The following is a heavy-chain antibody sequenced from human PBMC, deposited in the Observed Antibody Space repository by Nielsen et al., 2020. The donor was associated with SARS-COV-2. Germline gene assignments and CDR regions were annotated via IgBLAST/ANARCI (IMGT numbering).Heavy chain of an antibody. J-gene: IGHJ6*02. CDR2: INPSGGST. CDR3: AGGVYSYGLYYYYYGMDV. D-gene: IGHD5-18*01. V-gene: IGHV1-46*01. Sequence: WVRQAPGQGLEWMGIINPSGGSTSYAQKFQGRVTMTRDTSTSTVYMELSSLRSEDTAVYYCAGGVYSYGLYYYYYGMDVWGQGTTVTVSS.